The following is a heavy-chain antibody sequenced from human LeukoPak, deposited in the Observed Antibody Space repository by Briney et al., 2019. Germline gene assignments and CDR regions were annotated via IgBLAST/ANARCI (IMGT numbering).Heavy chain of an antibody. CDR1: GFTFSSFS. D-gene: IGHD1-26*01. CDR3: ARAPGIVGASDI. Sequence: GGSLRLSCAASGFTFSSFSMDWVRQAPGKGLEWISYISSSGTTTYYADSVKGRFTISRDNAKNSLYLQMNSLRAEDTAVYYCARAPGIVGASDIWGQGTLVTVSS. J-gene: IGHJ3*02. V-gene: IGHV3-48*04. CDR2: ISSSGTTT.